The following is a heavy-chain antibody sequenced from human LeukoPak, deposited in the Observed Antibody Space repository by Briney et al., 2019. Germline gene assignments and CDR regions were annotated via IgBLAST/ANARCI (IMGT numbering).Heavy chain of an antibody. CDR3: ARGLVVPAAIGGYYYGMDV. Sequence: ASVKVSCKASGYTFTSYDINWVRQATGQGLEWMGWMNPNSGNTGYAQKFQGSVTMTRNTSISTAYMELSSLRSEDTAVYYCARGLVVPAAIGGYYYGMDVWGQGTTVTVSS. D-gene: IGHD2-2*02. J-gene: IGHJ6*02. V-gene: IGHV1-8*01. CDR2: MNPNSGNT. CDR1: GYTFTSYD.